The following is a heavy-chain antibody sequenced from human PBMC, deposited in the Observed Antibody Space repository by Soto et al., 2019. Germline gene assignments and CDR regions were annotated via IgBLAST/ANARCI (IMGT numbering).Heavy chain of an antibody. CDR1: GGSISSGGYY. Sequence: QVQLQESGPGLVKPSQTLSLTCTVSGGSISSGGYYWSWIRQHPGKGLEWIGYIYYSGSTYYNPSLTSRVTISVDTSKNQFSLKLSSVTAADTAVYYCARGGDYDILTGYGLWGQGTLVTVSS. V-gene: IGHV4-31*03. J-gene: IGHJ4*02. CDR3: ARGGDYDILTGYGL. D-gene: IGHD3-9*01. CDR2: IYYSGST.